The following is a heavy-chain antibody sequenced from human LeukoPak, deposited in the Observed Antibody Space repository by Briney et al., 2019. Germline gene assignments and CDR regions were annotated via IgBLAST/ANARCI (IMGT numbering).Heavy chain of an antibody. D-gene: IGHD7-27*01. CDR2: IDHSGST. J-gene: IGHJ4*02. CDR3: ARRKANWGLFDY. Sequence: PSETLSLTCDVYGGSFSGFYWNWIRQPPGKGLEWIGEIDHSGSTNYNPSLKSRVTISVDRANNQFSLKLSSVTAADTAVYYCARRKANWGLFDYWGQGTLVTVSS. V-gene: IGHV4-34*01. CDR1: GGSFSGFY.